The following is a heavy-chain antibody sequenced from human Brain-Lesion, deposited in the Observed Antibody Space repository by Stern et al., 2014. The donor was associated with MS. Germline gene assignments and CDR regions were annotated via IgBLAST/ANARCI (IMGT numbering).Heavy chain of an antibody. Sequence: QVQLVESGPGLVKPSQTLSLSCTVSGGSISSGGYYWSWIRQPAGKGLEWIGRIFYSGSTSYNPSLKGRVTISIDPSKNQFSLGLTSMTAADTAVYYCARGRVVPGFQYYATDVWGQGTTVIVSS. CDR3: ARGRVVPGFQYYATDV. CDR2: IFYSGST. D-gene: IGHD2-2*01. CDR1: GGSISSGGYY. V-gene: IGHV4-61*02. J-gene: IGHJ6*02.